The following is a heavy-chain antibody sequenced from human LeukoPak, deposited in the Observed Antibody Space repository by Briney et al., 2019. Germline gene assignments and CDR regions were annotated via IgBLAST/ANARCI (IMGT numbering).Heavy chain of an antibody. V-gene: IGHV4-34*01. CDR3: ARGPYPPRSYYMDV. Sequence: TSETLSFTCAVCGGAFSGFYWSWLPQPPGKELEGFGKLNHSWSTNYNPSRNSRVTISVYTSKNQFSLKLSSVTAADTAVYYCARGPYPPRSYYMDVWGKGTTVTVSS. CDR2: LNHSWST. CDR1: GGAFSGFY. J-gene: IGHJ6*03.